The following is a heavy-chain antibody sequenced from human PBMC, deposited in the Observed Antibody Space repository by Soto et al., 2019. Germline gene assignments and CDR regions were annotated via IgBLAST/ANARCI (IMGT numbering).Heavy chain of an antibody. CDR1: GGSISSYY. CDR2: IYYSGST. J-gene: IGHJ4*02. Sequence: SETLSLTCHVSGGSISSYYWSWIRQPPGKGLEWIGYIYYSGSTNYNPSLKSRVTISVDTSKNQFSLMLSSVTAASTAVYYCAGRIPADGCLHCCGQGTLGTVSS. V-gene: IGHV4-59*01. D-gene: IGHD6-13*01. CDR3: AGRIPADGCLHC.